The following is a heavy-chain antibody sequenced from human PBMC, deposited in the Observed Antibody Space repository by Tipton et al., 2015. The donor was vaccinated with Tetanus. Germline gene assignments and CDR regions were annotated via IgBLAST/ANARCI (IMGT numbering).Heavy chain of an antibody. Sequence: SLRLSCAASGFTFSDYYMSWIRQAPGKGLEWISYISNSGSTIYNADSVKGRFTISRDNAKNSLRLQLNSLRAEDTAIYYCARGGNYNYQYGLDVWGQGTPVTVSS. CDR1: GFTFSDYY. J-gene: IGHJ6*02. V-gene: IGHV3-11*01. CDR2: ISNSGSTI. CDR3: ARGGNYNYQYGLDV.